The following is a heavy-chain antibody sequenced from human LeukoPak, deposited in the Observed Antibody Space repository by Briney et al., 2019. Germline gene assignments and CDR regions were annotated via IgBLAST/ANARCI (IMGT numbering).Heavy chain of an antibody. CDR2: MRRGGGLK. V-gene: IGHV3-30*02. Sequence: PGGSLRLSCAPSGFAFDDYGVHWVRQVPGKGLEWVAFMRRGGGLKYYADSVKGRFTISRDSSKDKVYLEMNSLRPEDTALYFPARESSGGSCDPRGEGTLVTVSS. J-gene: IGHJ5*02. CDR1: GFAFDDYG. D-gene: IGHD2-15*01. CDR3: ARESSGGSCDP.